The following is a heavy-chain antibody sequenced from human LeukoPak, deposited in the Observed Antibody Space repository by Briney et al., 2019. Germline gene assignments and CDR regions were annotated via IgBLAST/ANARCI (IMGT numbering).Heavy chain of an antibody. D-gene: IGHD6-13*01. Sequence: SETLSLTCTVSGGSISSYYWSRIRQPPGKGLEWIGYIYYSGSTNYNPSLKSRVTISVDTSKNQFSLKLSSVTAADTAVYYCARVIYSSSWYWYYFDYWGQGTLVTVSS. CDR3: ARVIYSSSWYWYYFDY. CDR2: IYYSGST. J-gene: IGHJ4*02. V-gene: IGHV4-59*01. CDR1: GGSISSYY.